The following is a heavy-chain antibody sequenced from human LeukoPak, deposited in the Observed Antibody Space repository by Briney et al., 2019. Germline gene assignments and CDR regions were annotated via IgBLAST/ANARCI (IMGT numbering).Heavy chain of an antibody. CDR3: ERQHDCGDYSFGY. V-gene: IGHV1-2*06. CDR1: GYTFTGYY. CDR2: INPNSGGT. D-gene: IGHD4-17*01. J-gene: IGHJ4*02. Sequence: ASVTVSCKASGYTFTGYYMHWVRQAPGQGLEWMGRINPNSGGTNYAQKCQCRVTMTSDTCISTAYMELSRVRSDDAAVYDCERQHDCGDYSFGYWGQGTLVTVSS.